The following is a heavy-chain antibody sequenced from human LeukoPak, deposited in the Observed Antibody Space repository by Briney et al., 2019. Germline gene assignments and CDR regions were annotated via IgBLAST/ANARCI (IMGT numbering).Heavy chain of an antibody. D-gene: IGHD4-17*01. CDR1: GFTFSSYA. CDR2: ISYDGSNK. Sequence: GGSLRLSCAASGFTFSSYAMHWVRQAPGKGLEWVAVISYDGSNKYYADSVKGRFTISRDNSKSTLYLQMNSLRAEDTAVYYCARGGDYGDFDYWGQGTLVTVSS. CDR3: ARGGDYGDFDY. V-gene: IGHV3-30-3*01. J-gene: IGHJ4*02.